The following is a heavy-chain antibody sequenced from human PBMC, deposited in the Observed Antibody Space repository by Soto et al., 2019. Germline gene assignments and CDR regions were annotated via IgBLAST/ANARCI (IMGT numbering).Heavy chain of an antibody. CDR2: TYYRSKWYN. V-gene: IGHV6-1*01. J-gene: IGHJ4*02. CDR3: ASNKVGYSSGWYVGNFDY. CDR1: GDSVSSNSAA. Sequence: SQTLSLTCVISGDSVSSNSAAWNWIRQSPSRGLEWLGRTYYRSKWYNDYAVSVKSRITINPDTSKNQFSLQLNSVTPEDTAVYYCASNKVGYSSGWYVGNFDYWGQGTLVTVSS. D-gene: IGHD6-19*01.